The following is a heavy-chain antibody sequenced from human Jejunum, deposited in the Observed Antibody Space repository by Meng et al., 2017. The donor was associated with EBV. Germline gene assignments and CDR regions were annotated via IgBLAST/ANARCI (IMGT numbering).Heavy chain of an antibody. CDR2: IYYSGST. CDR3: VRGGDYCLVY. V-gene: IGHV4-4*03. J-gene: IGHJ4*02. Sequence: QVTPPVWGAGMGKPPGTLSLLYPFSGDSINSRNWWSWVRQSPERGLEWIGEIYYSGSTNYNPSLKSRVTILVDRSENHFSLHLSSVTAADTAVYYCVRGGDYCLVYWGQGTLVTVSS. D-gene: IGHD2-21*02. CDR1: GDSINSRNW.